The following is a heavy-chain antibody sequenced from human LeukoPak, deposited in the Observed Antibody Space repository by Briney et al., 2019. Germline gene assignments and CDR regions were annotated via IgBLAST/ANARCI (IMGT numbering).Heavy chain of an antibody. CDR3: ARDPLVKPAATNLDY. CDR2: IIPILGIA. Sequence: SVKVSCKASGGTFSSYAISWVRQAPGQGLEWMGRIIPILGIANYAQKFQGRVTITADKSTSTAYMELSSLRSEDTAVYYCARDPLVKPAATNLDYWGQGTLVTVSS. J-gene: IGHJ4*02. CDR1: GGTFSSYA. D-gene: IGHD2-2*01. V-gene: IGHV1-69*04.